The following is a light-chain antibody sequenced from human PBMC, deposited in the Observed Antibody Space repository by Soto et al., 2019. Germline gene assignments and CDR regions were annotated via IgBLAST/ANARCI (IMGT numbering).Light chain of an antibody. CDR3: ASYAGNTYV. Sequence: SVLTQPPSASGSPGQSVTISCTGSSSDVGGYNYVSWYQQHPGKAPKLMIYEVSKRPSGASDRFSGTTSGNTASLPVSGLQADDEAPYYGASYAGNTYVFGTGTKVTVL. CDR2: EVS. CDR1: SSDVGGYNY. V-gene: IGLV2-8*01. J-gene: IGLJ1*01.